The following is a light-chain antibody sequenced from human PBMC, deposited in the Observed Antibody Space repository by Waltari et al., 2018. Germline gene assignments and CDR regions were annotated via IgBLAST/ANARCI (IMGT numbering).Light chain of an antibody. V-gene: IGLV2-11*01. CDR3: SSYAGTYTGV. J-gene: IGLJ3*02. Sequence: QSALTQPRSVSESPGQSVTISCTGTSSAGGGYNYISWYQHHPGKAPKLIIYDVTKWPSGVPDRFSASKSGNTASLTISGLRAEDEADYYCSSYAGTYTGVFGGGTKLTVL. CDR1: SSAGGGYNY. CDR2: DVT.